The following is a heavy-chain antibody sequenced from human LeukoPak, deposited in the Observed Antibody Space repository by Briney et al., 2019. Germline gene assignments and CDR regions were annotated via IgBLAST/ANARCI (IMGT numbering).Heavy chain of an antibody. CDR3: ARVNDLDAFDI. J-gene: IGHJ3*02. Sequence: PSETLSLTCTVSGYSISSGYYWGWIRQPPGKGLEWIGSIYHSGSTYYNPSLKNRVTMSVDTSKNHFSLKLSSVTAADTAVYYCARVNDLDAFDIWGQGTMVTVSS. CDR1: GYSISSGYY. D-gene: IGHD1-1*01. V-gene: IGHV4-38-2*02. CDR2: IYHSGST.